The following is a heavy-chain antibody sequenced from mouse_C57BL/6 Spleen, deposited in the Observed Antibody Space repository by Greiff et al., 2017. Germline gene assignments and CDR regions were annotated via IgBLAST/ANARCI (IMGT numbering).Heavy chain of an antibody. CDR1: GFTFSDYG. Sequence: EVKVVESGGGLVKPGGSLKLSCAASGFTFSDYGMHWVRQAPEKGLEWVAYISSGSSTIYYADTVKGRFTISRDNAKNTLFLQMASLRSEDTAMYYCARGLTGTTVFDDWGQGTTLTVSS. D-gene: IGHD4-1*01. V-gene: IGHV5-17*01. J-gene: IGHJ2*01. CDR2: ISSGSSTI. CDR3: ARGLTGTTVFDD.